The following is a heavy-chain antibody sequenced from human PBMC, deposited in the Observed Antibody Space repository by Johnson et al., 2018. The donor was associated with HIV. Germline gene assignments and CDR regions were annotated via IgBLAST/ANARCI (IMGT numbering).Heavy chain of an antibody. J-gene: IGHJ3*02. CDR1: GFTFSSYG. V-gene: IGHV3-30*02. CDR3: VRGGQWGATDAFDI. CDR2: IRYDGSDK. Sequence: QVQLVESGGGAVQPGRSLRLSCAASGFTFSSYGMHWVRQAPGKGLEWVSFIRYDGSDKHYADSVKGRFTISRDNSKNTLFLQMNSLRLEDTAVYYCVRGGQWGATDAFDIWGQGTVVTVSS. D-gene: IGHD6-19*01.